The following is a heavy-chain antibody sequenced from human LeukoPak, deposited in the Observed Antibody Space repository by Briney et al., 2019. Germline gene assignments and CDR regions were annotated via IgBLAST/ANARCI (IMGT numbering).Heavy chain of an antibody. Sequence: PGGSLRLSCAASGFTFSSYGMHWVRQAPGKGLEWAAVISYDGSNKYYADSVKGRFTISRDNSKNTLYLQMNSLRAEDTAVYYCAKDPRLWHSRTLGRHWFDPWGQGTLVTVSS. J-gene: IGHJ5*02. CDR3: AKDPRLWHSRTLGRHWFDP. V-gene: IGHV3-30*18. CDR1: GFTFSSYG. D-gene: IGHD5-18*01. CDR2: ISYDGSNK.